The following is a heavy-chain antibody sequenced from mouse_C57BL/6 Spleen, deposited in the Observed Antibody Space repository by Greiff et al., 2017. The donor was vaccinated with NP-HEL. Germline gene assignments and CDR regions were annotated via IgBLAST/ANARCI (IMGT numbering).Heavy chain of an antibody. J-gene: IGHJ1*03. D-gene: IGHD3-3*01. CDR1: GYTFTDYY. Sequence: EVQLQQSGPELVKPGASVKISCKASGYTFTDYYMNWVKQSHGKSLEWIGDINPNNGGTSYNQKFKGKATLTVDKSSSTAYMELRSLTSEDSAVYYCARRGPSSDWYFDVWGTGTTVTVSS. CDR3: ARRGPSSDWYFDV. CDR2: INPNNGGT. V-gene: IGHV1-26*01.